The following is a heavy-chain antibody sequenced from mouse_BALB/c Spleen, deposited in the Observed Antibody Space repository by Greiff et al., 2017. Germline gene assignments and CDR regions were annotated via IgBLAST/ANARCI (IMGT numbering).Heavy chain of an antibody. CDR2: IDPYNGGT. V-gene: IGHV1S135*01. D-gene: IGHD2-10*01. CDR3: ATYYGNYPFAY. CDR1: GYAFTSYN. Sequence: VQLKESGPELVKPGASVKVSCKASGYAFTSYNMYWVKQSHGKSLEWIGYIDPYNGGTSYNQKFKGKATLTVDKSSSTAYMHLNSLTSEDSAVYYCATYYGNYPFAYWGQGTLVTVSA. J-gene: IGHJ3*01.